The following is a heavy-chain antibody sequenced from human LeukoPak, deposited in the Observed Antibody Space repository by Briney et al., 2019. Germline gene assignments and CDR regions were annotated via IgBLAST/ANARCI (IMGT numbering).Heavy chain of an antibody. Sequence: SETLSLTCAVYGGSFSGYYWSWIRQPPGKGLEWIGEINHSGSTNYNPSLKSRVTISVDTSKNQFSLKLSSVTAADTAVYYCARGEGGVRDYDSSVWYFDLWGRGTLVTVSS. CDR3: ARGEGGVRDYDSSVWYFDL. CDR1: GGSFSGYY. D-gene: IGHD3-22*01. CDR2: INHSGST. V-gene: IGHV4-34*01. J-gene: IGHJ2*01.